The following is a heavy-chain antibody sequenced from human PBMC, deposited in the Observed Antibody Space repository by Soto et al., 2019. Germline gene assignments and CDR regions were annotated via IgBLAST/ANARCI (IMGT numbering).Heavy chain of an antibody. CDR3: ATDLYCSGGSCSEAGDALDI. CDR2: IRSKANSYVT. Sequence: PGESLKISCAASGFTLSGSAMHWVRQASGKGLEWVGRIRSKANSYVTAYAASVKGRFTISRDDSENTAYLQMNSLKTEDTAVYYCATDLYCSGGSCSEAGDALDIWGQGTVVTVSS. CDR1: GFTLSGSA. V-gene: IGHV3-73*01. J-gene: IGHJ3*02. D-gene: IGHD2-15*01.